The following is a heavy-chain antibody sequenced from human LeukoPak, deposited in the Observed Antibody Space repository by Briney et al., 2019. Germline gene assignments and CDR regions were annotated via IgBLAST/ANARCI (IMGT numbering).Heavy chain of an antibody. CDR2: IKSKTDGGTT. CDR1: GFTFSNAW. J-gene: IGHJ4*02. Sequence: GGSPRLSCAASGFTFSNAWMSWVRQAPGKGLEWVGRIKSKTDGGTTDYAAPVKGRFTISRDDSKNTLYLQMNSLKTEDTAVYYCTTVFSSGWYGVRDYWGQGTLVTVSS. D-gene: IGHD6-19*01. V-gene: IGHV3-15*01. CDR3: TTVFSSGWYGVRDY.